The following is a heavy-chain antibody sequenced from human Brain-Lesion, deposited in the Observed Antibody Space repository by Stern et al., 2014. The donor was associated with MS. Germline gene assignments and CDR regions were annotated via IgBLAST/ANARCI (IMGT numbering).Heavy chain of an antibody. D-gene: IGHD2-15*01. CDR2: IYYSGNT. Sequence: VQLVESGPGLVKPSETLSLTCTVAGGSVSSTSYAWAWIRQPPGKGLEWIGTIYYSGNTYYSPSLKSRLTLSLDTSKNQFSLPLSSVTAADTAVYYCAGEEDIRYCSGGSCTGNWFDPWGQGTLVTVSS. V-gene: IGHV4-39*01. CDR1: GGSVSSTSYA. J-gene: IGHJ5*02. CDR3: AGEEDIRYCSGGSCTGNWFDP.